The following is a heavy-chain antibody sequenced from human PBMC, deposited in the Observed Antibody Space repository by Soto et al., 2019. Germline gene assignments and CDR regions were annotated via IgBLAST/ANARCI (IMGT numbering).Heavy chain of an antibody. D-gene: IGHD6-25*01. CDR2: ISYDENTK. V-gene: IGHV3-30*18. CDR3: AKEVLAAGQGWFDP. J-gene: IGHJ5*02. Sequence: QVQLVESGGGVVQPGRSLRLSCEASGLTFSTYGMHWVRQAPGKGLEWVAIISYDENTKYYADSLKGRFTISRDNSKNTLYLDINNVTPEDTAVYYCAKEVLAAGQGWFDPWGQGTLVTVSS. CDR1: GLTFSTYG.